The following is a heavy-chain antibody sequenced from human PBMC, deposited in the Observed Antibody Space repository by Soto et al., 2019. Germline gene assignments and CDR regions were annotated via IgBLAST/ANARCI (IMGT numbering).Heavy chain of an antibody. CDR3: ATSSAVAGTRDY. J-gene: IGHJ4*02. CDR1: GGSISSGGYY. CDR2: IYYSGST. D-gene: IGHD6-19*01. Sequence: PSETLSLTCTVSGGSISSGGYYWSWIRQHPGKGLEWIGYIYYSGSTYYNPSLKSRVTISVDTSKNQFSLKLSSVTAADTAVYYCATSSAVAGTRDYWGQGTLVTVSS. V-gene: IGHV4-31*03.